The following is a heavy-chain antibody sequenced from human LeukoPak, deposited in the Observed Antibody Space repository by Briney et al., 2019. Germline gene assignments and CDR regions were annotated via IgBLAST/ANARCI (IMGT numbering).Heavy chain of an antibody. V-gene: IGHV4-59*01. CDR3: ARGRNDHGGMFFDY. CDR1: GGSFSGYY. Sequence: SETLSLTCAVYGGSFSGYYWSWIRQPPGKGLEWIGYIYHRGTTNYNPSLKSRVTISVDTSKNQFSLELRSVTTADTAVYYCARGRNDHGGMFFDYWGQGSLVTVSS. CDR2: IYHRGTT. D-gene: IGHD4-23*01. J-gene: IGHJ4*02.